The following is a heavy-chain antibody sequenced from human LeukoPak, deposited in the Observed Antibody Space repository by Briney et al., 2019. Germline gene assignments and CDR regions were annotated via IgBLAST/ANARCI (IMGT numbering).Heavy chain of an antibody. Sequence: GGSLRLSCAASGFTFSSYAMSWVRQAPGKGLEWVSAISGSGGSTYYADSVKGRFTVSRDNSKNTLYLQMNSLRAEDTAVYYCAKGDTAMVGTFDIWGQGTMVTVSS. CDR1: GFTFSSYA. V-gene: IGHV3-23*01. CDR3: AKGDTAMVGTFDI. D-gene: IGHD5-18*01. J-gene: IGHJ3*02. CDR2: ISGSGGST.